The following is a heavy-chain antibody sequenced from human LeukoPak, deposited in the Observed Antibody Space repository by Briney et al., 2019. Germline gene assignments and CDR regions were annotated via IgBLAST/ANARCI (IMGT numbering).Heavy chain of an antibody. CDR1: GYTFTSYG. V-gene: IGHV1-18*01. CDR2: ISAYNGNT. CDR3: ARDYYDSSGYFYFQH. J-gene: IGHJ1*01. D-gene: IGHD3-22*01. Sequence: ASVKVSCKAPGYTFTSYGISWVRQAPGQGLEWMGWISAYNGNTNYAQKLQGRVTMTTDTSTSTAYMELRSLRSDDTAVYYCARDYYDSSGYFYFQHWGQGTLVTVSS.